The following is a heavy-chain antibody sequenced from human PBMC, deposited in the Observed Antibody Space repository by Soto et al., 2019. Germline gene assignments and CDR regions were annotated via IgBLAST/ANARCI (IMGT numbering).Heavy chain of an antibody. V-gene: IGHV1-69*13. CDR2: IIPIFGTA. CDR1: GGTFSSYA. D-gene: IGHD3-9*01. J-gene: IGHJ5*02. CDR3: ARGEDILTGYYPIPNWFDP. Sequence: SVKVSCKASGGTFSSYAISWVRQAPGQGLEWMGGIIPIFGTANYAQKFQGRVTITADESTSTAYMELSSLRSEDTAVYYCARGEDILTGYYPIPNWFDPWGQGTLVTVSS.